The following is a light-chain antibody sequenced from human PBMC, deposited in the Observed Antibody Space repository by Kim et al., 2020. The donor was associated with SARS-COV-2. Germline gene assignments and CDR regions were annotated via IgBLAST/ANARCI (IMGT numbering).Light chain of an antibody. CDR2: WAS. CDR3: QQYYSFPWT. V-gene: IGKV4-1*01. Sequence: DIVMTQSPDSLAVSLGERATINCKSSQSVLYSSNNRNYLAWFQQKPGQPPKLLIYWASTRESGVPDRFTGSGSGTDFTLTISSLQAEDVAVYSCQQYYSFPWTFGQGTKVDIK. CDR1: QSVLYSSNNRNY. J-gene: IGKJ1*01.